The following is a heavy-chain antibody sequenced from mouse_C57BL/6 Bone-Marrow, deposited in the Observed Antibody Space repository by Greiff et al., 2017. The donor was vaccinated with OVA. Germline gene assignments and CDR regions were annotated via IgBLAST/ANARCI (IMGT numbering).Heavy chain of an antibody. J-gene: IGHJ3*01. CDR3: ARWDGSSWFAY. D-gene: IGHD1-1*01. Sequence: QVQLKHPGAELVKPGASVKMSCKASGYTFTSYWITWVKQRPGQGLEWIGDIYPGSGSTNYNEKFKSKATLTVDTSSSTAYMQLSSLTSEDSAVYYCARWDGSSWFAYWGQGTLVTVSA. V-gene: IGHV1-55*01. CDR1: GYTFTSYW. CDR2: IYPGSGST.